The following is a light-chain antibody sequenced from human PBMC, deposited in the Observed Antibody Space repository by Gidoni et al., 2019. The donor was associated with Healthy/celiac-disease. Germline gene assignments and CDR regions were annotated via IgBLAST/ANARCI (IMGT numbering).Light chain of an antibody. CDR3: QQYNSYPYT. CDR1: QSISSW. V-gene: IGKV1-5*01. CDR2: DAS. Sequence: DIQMTQSPSTLSASVGDRVTITCRASQSISSWLVWYQQKPGKAPKLLIYDASSLESGVPSRFCGSGSGTEFTLTISSLQPADFATYYCQQYNSYPYTFGQGTKLEIK. J-gene: IGKJ2*01.